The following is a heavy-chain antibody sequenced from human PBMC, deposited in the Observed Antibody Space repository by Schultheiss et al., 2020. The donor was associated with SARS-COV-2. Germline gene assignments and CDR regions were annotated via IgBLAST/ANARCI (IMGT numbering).Heavy chain of an antibody. J-gene: IGHJ4*02. V-gene: IGHV4-38-2*01. Sequence: SETLSLTCAVSGFSISIGYYWDWIRQPPGKGLEWIGSIYQSGSTYYNPSLKSRVTISVDTSKNQFSLKLSSVTAADTAVYYCASYCSSTSCPRGFDYWGQGTLVTVSS. D-gene: IGHD2-2*01. CDR1: GFSISIGYY. CDR3: ASYCSSTSCPRGFDY. CDR2: IYQSGST.